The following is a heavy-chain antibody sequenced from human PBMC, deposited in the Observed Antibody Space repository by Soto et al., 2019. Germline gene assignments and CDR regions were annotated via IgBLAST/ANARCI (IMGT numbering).Heavy chain of an antibody. V-gene: IGHV4-34*01. D-gene: IGHD2-15*01. CDR1: GGSFSGYY. J-gene: IGHJ6*02. CDR2: INHSGST. Sequence: PSETLSLTCAVYGGSFSGYYWSWIRQPPGKGLEWMGEINHSGSTNYNPSLKSRVTISVDTSKNQFSLKLSSVTAADTAVYYCARGPRIVVLPYYYYGMDVWGQGTTVTVSS. CDR3: ARGPRIVVLPYYYYGMDV.